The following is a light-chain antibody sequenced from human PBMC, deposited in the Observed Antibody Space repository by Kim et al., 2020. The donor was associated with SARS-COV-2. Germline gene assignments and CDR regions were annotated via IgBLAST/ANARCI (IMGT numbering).Light chain of an antibody. CDR2: QDT. CDR1: KLGYKY. CDR3: QAWDSSTVV. J-gene: IGLJ2*01. Sequence: SYELTQPPSVSVSPGQTASITCSGDKLGYKYTCWYQQKPGQSPVLLIYQDTKRPSGIPERFSASNSGNTATLTIRGTQAMDEADYCCQAWDSSTVVFGGG. V-gene: IGLV3-1*01.